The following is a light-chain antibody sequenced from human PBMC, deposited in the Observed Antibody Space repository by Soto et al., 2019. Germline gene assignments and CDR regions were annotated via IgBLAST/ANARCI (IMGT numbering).Light chain of an antibody. CDR2: DTS. J-gene: IGKJ5*01. CDR3: QQHNQWPIT. Sequence: EIVMTQSPATLSVSPGERATLSCRASQSVSSYLAWYQHKPGQAPRLLIYDTSNRATGIPARFSGSGSGTDFTLTINSLQSEDSAVYYCQQHNQWPITFGQGTRLEIK. V-gene: IGKV3D-15*01. CDR1: QSVSSY.